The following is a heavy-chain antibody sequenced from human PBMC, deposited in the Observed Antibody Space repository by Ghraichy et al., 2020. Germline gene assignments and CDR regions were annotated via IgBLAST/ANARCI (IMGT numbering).Heavy chain of an antibody. J-gene: IGHJ4*02. CDR1: GFSFSYSW. Sequence: GSLRLSCAASGFSFSYSWIHWVRQAPGKGLVWVSRINRDGSSTNYADSVKGRFTISRDNAKNTLYLEMNSLRAEDTAVYYCARVAQDGYNLLDKWGQGTLVIVSS. CDR2: INRDGSST. CDR3: ARVAQDGYNLLDK. V-gene: IGHV3-74*01. D-gene: IGHD5-24*01.